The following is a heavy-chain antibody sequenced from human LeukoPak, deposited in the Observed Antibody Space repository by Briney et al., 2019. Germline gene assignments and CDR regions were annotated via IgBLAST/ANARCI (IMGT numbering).Heavy chain of an antibody. CDR3: ARVIGWDEPFDI. Sequence: PGGSLRLSCSASGFTLSNYWMHWVRQAPGKGLVRVSRINTGGSSTNYADSVKGRFTVSRDNAKNTLYLQMNSLRAEDTAVYYCARVIGWDEPFDIWGQGTMVTVSS. CDR2: INTGGSST. CDR1: GFTLSNYW. V-gene: IGHV3-74*01. D-gene: IGHD1-26*01. J-gene: IGHJ3*02.